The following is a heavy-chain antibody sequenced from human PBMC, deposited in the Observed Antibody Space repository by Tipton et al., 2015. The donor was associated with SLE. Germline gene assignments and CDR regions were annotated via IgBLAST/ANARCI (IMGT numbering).Heavy chain of an antibody. D-gene: IGHD6-13*01. J-gene: IGHJ5*02. Sequence: QLVQSGGGLVKPGGSLRLSCAASGFTFSSYSMNWVRQPPGKGLEWIGEINHSGSTNYNPSLKSRVTISVDTSKNQFSLKLSSVTAADTAVYYCARGLFIEAAGTGWFDPWGQGTLVTVSS. CDR1: GFTFSSYS. V-gene: IGHV4-34*01. CDR3: ARGLFIEAAGTGWFDP. CDR2: INHSGST.